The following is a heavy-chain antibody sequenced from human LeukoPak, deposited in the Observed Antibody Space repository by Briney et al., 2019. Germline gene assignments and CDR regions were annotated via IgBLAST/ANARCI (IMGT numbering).Heavy chain of an antibody. CDR3: ARAYYMDV. CDR1: GGSISSSSYY. V-gene: IGHV4-39*07. J-gene: IGHJ6*03. Sequence: SETLSLTCTVSGGSISSSSYYWGWIRQPPGKGLEWIGEINHSGSTNYNPSLKSRVTISVDTSKNQFSLKLSSVTAADTAVYYCARAYYMDVWGKGTTVTVSS. CDR2: INHSGST.